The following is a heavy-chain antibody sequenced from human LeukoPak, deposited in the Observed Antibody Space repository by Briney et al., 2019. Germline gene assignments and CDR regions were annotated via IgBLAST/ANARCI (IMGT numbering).Heavy chain of an antibody. J-gene: IGHJ3*02. V-gene: IGHV4-59*08. Sequence: PSETLSLTCTVSGGSISSYYWSWIRQPPGKGLEWIGYIYYSGSTNYNPSLKSRVTISVDTSKNQFSLKLSSVTAADTAVYYCTRMARGLKGGDFDMWGQGTMVTASS. D-gene: IGHD5-24*01. CDR2: IYYSGST. CDR3: TRMARGLKGGDFDM. CDR1: GGSISSYY.